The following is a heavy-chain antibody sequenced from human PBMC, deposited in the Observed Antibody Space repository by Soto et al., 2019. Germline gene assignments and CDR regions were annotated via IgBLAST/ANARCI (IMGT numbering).Heavy chain of an antibody. CDR2: XXXXGXX. CDR3: ARDRYFDY. CDR1: GGSISSYY. J-gene: IGHJ4*02. D-gene: IGHD1-20*01. Sequence: TSETPSLTCTVSGGSISSYYWSWIRQPPGKGLEXXGXXXXXGXXXYNPSLKSRVTISVDTSKNQFSLKLSSVTAADTAVYYCARDRYFDYWGQGTLVTVSS. V-gene: IGHV4-59*01.